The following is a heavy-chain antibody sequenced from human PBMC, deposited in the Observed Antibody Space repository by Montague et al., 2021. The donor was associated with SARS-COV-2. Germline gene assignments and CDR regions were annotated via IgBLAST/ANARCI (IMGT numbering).Heavy chain of an antibody. CDR1: GELISGFF. Sequence: SETLSLTCSVSGELISGFFWNWIRQPAGKGLECIGRIYASGGTDYNPFLESRVTMSVATSKNQFSLKLYSVTAADTAMYYCARGVVAASPVVDYWGRGTLVTVSS. D-gene: IGHD2-15*01. CDR3: ARGVVAASPVVDY. CDR2: IYASGGT. V-gene: IGHV4-4*07. J-gene: IGHJ4*02.